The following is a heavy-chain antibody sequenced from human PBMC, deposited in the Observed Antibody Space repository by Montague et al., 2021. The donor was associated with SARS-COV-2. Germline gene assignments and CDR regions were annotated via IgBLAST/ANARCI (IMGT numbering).Heavy chain of an antibody. D-gene: IGHD3-9*01. V-gene: IGHV4-59*08. J-gene: IGHJ3*02. CDR1: GSSVRSYF. CDR2: IYDSGST. Sequence: SETLSLTCIVSGSSVRSYFWSWIRQPLGKGLEWIGNIYDSGSTNYNPSLKSRVTISVDTSKNQFSLKLSSVTAADTAVYYCARTYYDILTGYYNRGAFDIWGQGTMVTVSS. CDR3: ARTYYDILTGYYNRGAFDI.